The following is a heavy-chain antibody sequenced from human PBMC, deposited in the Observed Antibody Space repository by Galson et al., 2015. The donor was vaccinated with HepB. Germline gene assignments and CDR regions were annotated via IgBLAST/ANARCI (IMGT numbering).Heavy chain of an antibody. J-gene: IGHJ4*02. CDR3: TRVSSYYDPCESDY. CDR2: IRSYKGTV. D-gene: IGHD3-16*01. Sequence: SVKVSCKASGYTFTSHSVSWVRQAPGQGLEWMGWIRSYKGTVDYAKRFQGRVTMTTDSSTSTAFLELRGLRADDTAVYFCTRVSSYYDPCESDYWGQGTLVTVSS. V-gene: IGHV1-18*04. CDR1: GYTFTSHS.